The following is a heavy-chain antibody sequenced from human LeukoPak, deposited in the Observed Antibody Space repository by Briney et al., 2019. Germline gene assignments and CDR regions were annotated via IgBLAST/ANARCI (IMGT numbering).Heavy chain of an antibody. J-gene: IGHJ4*02. Sequence: GGSLRLSCAASGFTFSSYAMSWVRQAPGKGLEWVSATSGSGGSTYYADSVKGRFTISRDNSKNTLYLQMNSQRAEDTAVYYCAKERIAARNLIDYWGQGTLVTVSS. D-gene: IGHD6-25*01. CDR3: AKERIAARNLIDY. V-gene: IGHV3-23*01. CDR1: GFTFSSYA. CDR2: TSGSGGST.